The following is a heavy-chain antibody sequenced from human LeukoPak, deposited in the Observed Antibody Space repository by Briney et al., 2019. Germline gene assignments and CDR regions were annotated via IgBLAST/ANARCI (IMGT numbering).Heavy chain of an antibody. V-gene: IGHV1-18*01. J-gene: IGHJ6*04. CDR1: GYTFTSYG. D-gene: IGHD3-3*01. Sequence: ASVKVSCKASGYTFTSYGISWVRQAPGQGLEWMGWISAYNGNTNYAQKLQGRVTMTTDISTNTVYMELSSLRSEDTAVYFCAGIPVFGVVLHQEPVWGKGTTVTVSS. CDR2: ISAYNGNT. CDR3: AGIPVFGVVLHQEPV.